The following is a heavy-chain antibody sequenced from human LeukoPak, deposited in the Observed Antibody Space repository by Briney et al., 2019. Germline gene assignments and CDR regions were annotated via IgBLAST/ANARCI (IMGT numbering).Heavy chain of an antibody. CDR3: AREYSSGYYYDMDV. Sequence: GGSLRLSCAASGFTFSSYGMHWVRQAPGKGLEWVAVIWYDGSNKYYADSVKGRFTISRDNSKNTLYLQMNSLRAEDTAVYYCAREYSSGYYYDMDVWGQGTTVTVSS. CDR2: IWYDGSNK. CDR1: GFTFSSYG. J-gene: IGHJ6*02. V-gene: IGHV3-33*01. D-gene: IGHD2-15*01.